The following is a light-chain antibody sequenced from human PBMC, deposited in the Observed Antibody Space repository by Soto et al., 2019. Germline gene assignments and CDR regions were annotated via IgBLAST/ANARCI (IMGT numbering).Light chain of an antibody. V-gene: IGLV2-14*01. CDR3: SSYTSSSTPYV. CDR2: EVS. CDR1: RSDVGGYNY. Sequence: QAVLTQPACVSRSPGQSITISCTGTRSDVGGYNYVSWYQQHPGKAPKLMIYEVSNRPSGVANRFSGSKSGNTASLTISGLQAEDEADYYCSSYTSSSTPYVFGTGTKVTVL. J-gene: IGLJ1*01.